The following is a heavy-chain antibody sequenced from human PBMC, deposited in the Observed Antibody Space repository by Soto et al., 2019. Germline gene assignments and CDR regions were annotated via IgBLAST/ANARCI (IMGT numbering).Heavy chain of an antibody. CDR1: GGSISSYY. CDR2: LYYGETT. V-gene: IGHV4-59*01. J-gene: IGHJ3*02. CDR3: AREYQYMSSFAAFDI. D-gene: IGHD2-2*01. Sequence: SETLSLTCTVSGGSISSYYWSWIRQPPGKGLEWIGYLYYGETTNYNPSLKSRVTISVDSSKNHFSLKLNSVTAADTAVYYCAREYQYMSSFAAFDIWSQGTMVTVSS.